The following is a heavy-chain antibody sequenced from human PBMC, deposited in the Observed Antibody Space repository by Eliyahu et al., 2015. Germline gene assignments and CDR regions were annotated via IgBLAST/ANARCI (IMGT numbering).Heavy chain of an antibody. V-gene: IGHV3-23*01. D-gene: IGHD2-15*01. CDR3: AKDRGGGFDY. CDR1: GFTFSSYD. J-gene: IGHJ4*02. CDR2: ISATGDGT. Sequence: EAQLLESGGGLVQPGGSLRLSCAASGFTFSSYDMSWIRQSPGXGLEWVSSISATGDGTWHADSVKGRFTVSRDNSKDTLSLQMDSLRVEDTAIYYCAKDRGGGFDYWGQGALVTVSS.